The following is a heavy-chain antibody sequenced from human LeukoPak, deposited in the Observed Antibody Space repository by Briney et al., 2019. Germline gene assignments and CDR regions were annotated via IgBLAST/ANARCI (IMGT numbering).Heavy chain of an antibody. CDR2: INHSGST. D-gene: IGHD3-3*01. CDR1: GGSFSGYY. V-gene: IGHV4-34*01. CDR3: ARRAFDFWSGSYYFDS. J-gene: IGHJ4*02. Sequence: PSETLSLTCAVYGGSFSGYYWSWIRQPPGKGLEWIGEINHSGSTNYNPSLKSRVTISIDTSRNQFSLRLSSVTAADTAVYYCARRAFDFWSGSYYFDSWGQGTLVTVSS.